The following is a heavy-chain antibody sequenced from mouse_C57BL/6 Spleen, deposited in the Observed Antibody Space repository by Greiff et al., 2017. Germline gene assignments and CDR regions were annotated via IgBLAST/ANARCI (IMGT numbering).Heavy chain of an antibody. Sequence: QVQLKQSGAELMKPGASVKLSCKATGYTFTGYWIEWVKQRPGHGLEWIGEILPGSGSTNYNEKFKGKATFTADTSANTAYMQLSSLTTADSAIYYCARSKAYYSNSYYFDYWGQGTTLTVSS. D-gene: IGHD2-5*01. CDR3: ARSKAYYSNSYYFDY. CDR1: GYTFTGYW. V-gene: IGHV1-9*01. CDR2: ILPGSGST. J-gene: IGHJ2*01.